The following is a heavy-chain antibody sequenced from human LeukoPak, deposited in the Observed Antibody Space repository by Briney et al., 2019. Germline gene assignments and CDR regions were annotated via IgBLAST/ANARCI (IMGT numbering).Heavy chain of an antibody. Sequence: GGSLRLSCEASGFTFSNYWMTWVRQAPGKGLEWVANIKEDGSETYYGESVKGRFTISRDNAKNSLYLQMNSLRAEDTAMYYCARDRYCSGSWGQGTLVTVSS. CDR1: GFTFSNYW. V-gene: IGHV3-7*01. J-gene: IGHJ5*02. CDR2: IKEDGSET. D-gene: IGHD2-15*01. CDR3: ARDRYCSGS.